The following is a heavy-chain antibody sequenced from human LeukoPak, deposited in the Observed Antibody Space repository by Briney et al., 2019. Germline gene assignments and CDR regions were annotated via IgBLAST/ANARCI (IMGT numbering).Heavy chain of an antibody. CDR3: ARAKGVVAAAGTTYNY. V-gene: IGHV1-2*06. D-gene: IGHD6-13*01. CDR2: INPNSGGT. Sequence: APVKVSCKASGYTFTGYYMHWVRQAPGQGLEWMGRINPNSGGTNYAQKFQGRVTMTRDTSISTAYMELSRLRSDDTAVYYCARAKGVVAAAGTTYNYWGQGTLVTVSS. J-gene: IGHJ4*02. CDR1: GYTFTGYY.